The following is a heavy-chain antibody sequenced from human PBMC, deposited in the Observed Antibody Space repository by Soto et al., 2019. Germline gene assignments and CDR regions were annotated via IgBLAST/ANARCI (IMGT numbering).Heavy chain of an antibody. CDR1: GGTFSSYT. CDR2: IIPILGIA. J-gene: IGHJ3*02. V-gene: IGHV1-69*02. Sequence: QVQLVQSGAEVKKPGSSVKVSCKASGGTFSSYTISWVRQAPGQGLEWMGRIIPILGIANYAQKFQGRVTITADKSTSTAYMGLSSLRSEDTAVYYGARAEYYYDSSDSDAFDIWGQGTMVTVSS. D-gene: IGHD3-22*01. CDR3: ARAEYYYDSSDSDAFDI.